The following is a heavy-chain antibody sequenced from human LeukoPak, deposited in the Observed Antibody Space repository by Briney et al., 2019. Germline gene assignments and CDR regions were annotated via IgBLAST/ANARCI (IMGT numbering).Heavy chain of an antibody. D-gene: IGHD3-3*01. J-gene: IGHJ6*03. V-gene: IGHV3-30*02. CDR3: ARVPTYYDFWSGLGYYYYYYMDV. Sequence: PGGSLRLSCAASGFTFSSYGMHWVRQAPGKGLEWVAFIRYDGSNKYYADSVKGRFTISRDNAKNSLYLQMNSLRAEDTAVYYCARVPTYYDFWSGLGYYYYYYMDVWGKGTTVTVSS. CDR1: GFTFSSYG. CDR2: IRYDGSNK.